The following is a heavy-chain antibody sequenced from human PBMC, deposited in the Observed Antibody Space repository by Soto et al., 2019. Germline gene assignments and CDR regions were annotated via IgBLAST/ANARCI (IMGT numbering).Heavy chain of an antibody. D-gene: IGHD6-19*01. V-gene: IGHV4-4*02. CDR2: IYHSGST. J-gene: IGHJ5*02. CDR1: GGSISSSNW. CDR3: ARAVEVAVAGGWFDP. Sequence: PSETLSLTCAASGGSISSSNWWSWVRQPPGKGLEWIGEIYHSGSTNYNPSLKSRVTISVDKSKNQFSLKLSSVTAADTAVYYCARAVEVAVAGGWFDPWGQGTLVTSPQ.